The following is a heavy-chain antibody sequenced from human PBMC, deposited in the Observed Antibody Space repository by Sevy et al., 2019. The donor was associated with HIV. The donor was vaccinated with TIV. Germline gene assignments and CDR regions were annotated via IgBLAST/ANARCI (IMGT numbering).Heavy chain of an antibody. CDR1: GFPFSDAW. CDR2: IKNENEGGTT. V-gene: IGHV3-15*01. D-gene: IGHD1-7*01. CDR3: TTDWRSGTTWVRAFDL. Sequence: GGFLRLSCAASGFPFSDAWMNWVRQAPGKGLEWVGLIKNENEGGTTDYAAPVKGRFTISRDDSRNTLFLQMSSLKTEDTAIYSCTTDWRSGTTWVRAFDLWGQGTMVTVSS. J-gene: IGHJ3*01.